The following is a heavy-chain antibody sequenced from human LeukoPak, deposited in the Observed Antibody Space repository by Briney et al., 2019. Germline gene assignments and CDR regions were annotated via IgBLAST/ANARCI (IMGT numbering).Heavy chain of an antibody. D-gene: IGHD3-22*01. Sequence: PSETLSLTCAVYGGSFSGYYWSWIRQPPRKGLEWIGEINHSGSTNYNPSLKSRVTISVDTSKNQFSLKLSSVTAADTAVYYCAGQYYYDSSGWNWGQGTLVTVSS. CDR1: GGSFSGYY. V-gene: IGHV4-34*01. CDR3: AGQYYYDSSGWN. J-gene: IGHJ4*02. CDR2: INHSGST.